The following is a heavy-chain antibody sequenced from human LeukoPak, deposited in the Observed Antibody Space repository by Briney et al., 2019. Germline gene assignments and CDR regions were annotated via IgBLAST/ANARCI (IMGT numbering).Heavy chain of an antibody. Sequence: GGSLRLSCAASGFTFSSYSMNWVRQAPGKGLEWVSSISSSSSYIYYADSVKGRFTISRDNAKNSLYLQMNSLRAEDTAVYYCARNQGDCSGGSCYRWGYYGMDVWGKGITVTVSS. D-gene: IGHD2-15*01. V-gene: IGHV3-21*01. CDR2: ISSSSSYI. CDR3: ARNQGDCSGGSCYRWGYYGMDV. J-gene: IGHJ6*04. CDR1: GFTFSSYS.